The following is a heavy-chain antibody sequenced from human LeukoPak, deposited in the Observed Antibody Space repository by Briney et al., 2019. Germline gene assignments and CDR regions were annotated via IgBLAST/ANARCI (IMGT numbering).Heavy chain of an antibody. CDR3: ARVSLVVRAFDI. Sequence: GASVKVSCKASGYTFTSYYMHWVRQAPGQGLEWMGIINPSGGSTSYAQKFQGRVTMTRDTSTCTVYMELSSLRFEDTAVYYCARVSLVVRAFDIWGQGTMVTVSS. D-gene: IGHD2-15*01. CDR2: INPSGGST. CDR1: GYTFTSYY. V-gene: IGHV1-46*01. J-gene: IGHJ3*02.